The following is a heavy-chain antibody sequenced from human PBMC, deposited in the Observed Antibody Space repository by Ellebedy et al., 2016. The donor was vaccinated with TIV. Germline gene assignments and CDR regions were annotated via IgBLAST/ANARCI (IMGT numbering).Heavy chain of an antibody. CDR2: IYYGGNT. CDR1: GGSVSSSPYY. Sequence: SETLSPTCTLSGGSVSSSPYYWGWIRQSPVTGLEWTGTIYYGGNTYYNPSLKSRVTISVDTSKNQFSQELNSVTDADTAVYYCARNVLIFTFDQWYSDLWGRGTLVTVSS. CDR3: ARNVLIFTFDQWYSDL. J-gene: IGHJ2*01. D-gene: IGHD3/OR15-3a*01. V-gene: IGHV4-39*01.